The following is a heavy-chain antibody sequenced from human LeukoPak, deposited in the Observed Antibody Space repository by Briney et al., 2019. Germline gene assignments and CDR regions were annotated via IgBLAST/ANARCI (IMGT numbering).Heavy chain of an antibody. Sequence: GGSLRLSCAASGSTFSSYAMHWVRQAPGKGLEWVAVISYDGSNKYYADSVKGRFTISRDNSKNTLYLQMNSLRAEDTAVYYCARAPYNYDFWSGYYYYFDYWGQGTLVTVSS. J-gene: IGHJ4*02. CDR3: ARAPYNYDFWSGYYYYFDY. CDR1: GSTFSSYA. CDR2: ISYDGSNK. D-gene: IGHD3-3*01. V-gene: IGHV3-30-3*01.